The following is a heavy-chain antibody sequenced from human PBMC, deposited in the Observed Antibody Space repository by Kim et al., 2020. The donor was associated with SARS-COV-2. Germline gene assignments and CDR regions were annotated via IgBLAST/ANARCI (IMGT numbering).Heavy chain of an antibody. CDR1: GFTFSSYA. V-gene: IGHV3-23*01. Sequence: GGSMRLSCAASGFTFSSYAMSWVRQAPGKGLEWVSAISGSGGSTYYADSVKGRFTISRDNSKNTLYLQMNSLRAEDTAVYYCAISGGGYSARAFDIWGQGTMVTVSS. J-gene: IGHJ3*02. CDR2: ISGSGGST. D-gene: IGHD5-12*01. CDR3: AISGGGYSARAFDI.